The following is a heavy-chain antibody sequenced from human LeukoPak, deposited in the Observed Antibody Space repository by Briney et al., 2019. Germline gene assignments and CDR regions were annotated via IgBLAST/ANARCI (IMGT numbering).Heavy chain of an antibody. D-gene: IGHD4-17*01. J-gene: IGHJ6*02. CDR3: ARGALYGDYYYYGMDV. Sequence: GGSLRLSCAASGFTFSSYSMNWVRQARGKGLEWVSSITSSSGYIYYAASVKGRFTISRDNGKNSLYLQINSLRAEDTAVYYCARGALYGDYYYYGMDVWGQGTTVTVSS. CDR2: ITSSSGYI. V-gene: IGHV3-21*01. CDR1: GFTFSSYS.